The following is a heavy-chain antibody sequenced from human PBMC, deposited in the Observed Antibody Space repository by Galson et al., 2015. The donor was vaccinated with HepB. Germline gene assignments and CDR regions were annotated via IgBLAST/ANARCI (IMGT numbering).Heavy chain of an antibody. CDR3: ARDRNLDDFGVVIYYYYYMEV. CDR1: GYSFNTYG. V-gene: IGHV1-3*01. Sequence: SVKVSCKASGYSFNTYGLHWVRQAPGQRLEWMGWINGGNGDTKYSQKFQGRLTITRDTSASTAYMELSSLRSEDTAVYYCARDRNLDDFGVVIYYYYYMEVWGKGTTVTVSS. J-gene: IGHJ6*03. D-gene: IGHD3-3*01. CDR2: INGGNGDT.